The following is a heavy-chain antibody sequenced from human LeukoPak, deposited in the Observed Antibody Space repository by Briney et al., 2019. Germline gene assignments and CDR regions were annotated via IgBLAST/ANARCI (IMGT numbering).Heavy chain of an antibody. J-gene: IGHJ6*03. CDR2: INHSGST. CDR1: GGSFSGYY. D-gene: IGHD3-10*01. V-gene: IGHV4-34*01. Sequence: SETLSLTCAVYGGSFSGYYWSWIRQPPGKGLEWVGEINHSGSTKYNPSLKSRVTISVDTSKNQFSLKLSSVTAADTAVYYCARHGDGIPLLWFGESPDYYYMDVWGKGTTVTISS. CDR3: ARHGDGIPLLWFGESPDYYYMDV.